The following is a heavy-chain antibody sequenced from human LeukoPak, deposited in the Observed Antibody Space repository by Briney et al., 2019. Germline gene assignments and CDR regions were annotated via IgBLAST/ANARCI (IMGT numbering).Heavy chain of an antibody. CDR3: ARQVGTSQFDY. CDR2: MHYSGST. J-gene: IGHJ4*02. V-gene: IGHV4-4*02. Sequence: SGTLSLTCAVSGGSISSSNWWSWVRQPPGKGLEWIGSMHYSGSTYYNPSLKSRVTISVDTSKNQFSLKLSSVTAADTAVYYCARQVGTSQFDYWGQGTLVTVSS. CDR1: GGSISSSNW. D-gene: IGHD2-2*01.